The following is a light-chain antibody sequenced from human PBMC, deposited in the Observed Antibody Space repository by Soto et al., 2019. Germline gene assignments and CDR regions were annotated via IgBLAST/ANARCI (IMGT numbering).Light chain of an antibody. J-gene: IGKJ1*01. CDR1: QSVSSSY. V-gene: IGKV3-20*01. CDR3: QLYGSSLWT. CDR2: GAS. Sequence: IVLTQSPGTLSLHPGERATLSCRASQSVSSSYLAWYQQKPGQAPRLLIYGASIRATGIPDRFSGSGSGTDFTLTISILEPEDFAVYCCQLYGSSLWTFGQGTKVDIK.